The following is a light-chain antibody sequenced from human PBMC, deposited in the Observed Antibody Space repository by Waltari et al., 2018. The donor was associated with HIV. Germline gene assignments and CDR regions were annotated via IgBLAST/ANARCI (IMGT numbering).Light chain of an antibody. CDR1: QSVSRN. CDR3: QQYNHWPLV. V-gene: IGKV3-15*01. J-gene: IGKJ1*01. Sequence: EIVMTQSPSILSVSPGERATLSCRASQSVSRNVAWYQQRPGQAPRLLIYGASVRATDIPARFSGSGSGTEFTLTISSLQSEDFAFYSCQQYNHWPLVFGQGTRVEV. CDR2: GAS.